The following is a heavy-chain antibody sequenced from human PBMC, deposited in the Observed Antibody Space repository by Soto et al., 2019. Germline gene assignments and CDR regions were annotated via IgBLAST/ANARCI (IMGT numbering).Heavy chain of an antibody. Sequence: SETLSLTCTVSGDSITGSYWSWIRQPPGKTPEWIGYIYHSGTTTYNPSLKSRVSISVDTSKNQFSLRLTSVIAADTAVYYCARDMPYAAGSLAGCDYWGQGILVTSPQ. V-gene: IGHV4-59*01. J-gene: IGHJ4*02. CDR2: IYHSGTT. CDR3: ARDMPYAAGSLAGCDY. D-gene: IGHD1-26*01. CDR1: GDSITGSY.